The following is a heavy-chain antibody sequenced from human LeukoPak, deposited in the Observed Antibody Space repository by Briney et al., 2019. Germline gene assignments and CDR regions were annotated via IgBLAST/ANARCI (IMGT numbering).Heavy chain of an antibody. J-gene: IGHJ4*02. Sequence: SETLSLTCTASGGSISSYYWSWIRQPPGKGLEWIGYIYYSGSTNYNPSLKSRVTISVDTSKNQFSLKLSSVTAADTAVYYCAGSAVAGSLGIDYWGQGTLVTVSS. V-gene: IGHV4-59*01. D-gene: IGHD6-19*01. CDR1: GGSISSYY. CDR2: IYYSGST. CDR3: AGSAVAGSLGIDY.